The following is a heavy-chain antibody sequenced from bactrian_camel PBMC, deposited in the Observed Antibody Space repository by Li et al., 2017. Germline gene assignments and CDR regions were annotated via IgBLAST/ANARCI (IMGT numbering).Heavy chain of an antibody. V-gene: IGHV3S55*01. Sequence: HVQLVESGGGSVQAGGSLTLSCAASEHTYNNYVLGWFRQAPGKEREGVAILDQDDTTYADSVKGRFTISFDGQNNTLYLQMNDLKPDDTAMYYCAAEKGGYCRGGYWILTTSLDDFGNWGQGTQVTVS. CDR3: AAEKGGYCRGGYWILTTSLDDFGN. D-gene: IGHD2*01. CDR2: LDQDDTT. J-gene: IGHJ6*01. CDR1: EHTYNNYV.